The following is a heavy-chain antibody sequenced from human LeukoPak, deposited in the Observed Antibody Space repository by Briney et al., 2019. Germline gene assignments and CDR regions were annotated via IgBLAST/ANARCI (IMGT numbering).Heavy chain of an antibody. V-gene: IGHV4-34*01. CDR2: INHSGST. CDR1: GGSFSGYY. CDR3: ARGIAYYDSSGYYYPSWFDP. J-gene: IGHJ5*02. Sequence: SETLSLTCAVYGGSFSGYYWSWIRQPPGKGLEWIGEINHSGSTNYNPSLKSRVTISVDTSKNQFSLKLSSVTAADTAVYYCARGIAYYDSSGYYYPSWFDPWGHGTLVTVSS. D-gene: IGHD3-22*01.